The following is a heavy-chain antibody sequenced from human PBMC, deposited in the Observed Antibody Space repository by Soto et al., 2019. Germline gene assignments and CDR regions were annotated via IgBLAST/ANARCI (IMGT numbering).Heavy chain of an antibody. V-gene: IGHV1-69*13. CDR3: ARDRGDSGSHPFDY. D-gene: IGHD1-26*01. J-gene: IGHJ4*02. CDR1: GGTFSSYS. Sequence: SVKVSCKGSGGTFSSYSISWVRQAPGQGLEWMGGIIPIFGTANYAQKFQGRVTITADESTSTAYMELSSLRSEDTAVYYCARDRGDSGSHPFDYWGQGTLVTVSS. CDR2: IIPIFGTA.